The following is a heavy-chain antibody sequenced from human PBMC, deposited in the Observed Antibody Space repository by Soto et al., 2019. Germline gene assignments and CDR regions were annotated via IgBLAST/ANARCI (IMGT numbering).Heavy chain of an antibody. CDR2: IYWDDDK. D-gene: IGHD6-13*01. Sequence: QITLKESGPTLVKPTQTLTLTCTFSGFSLSTSGVGVGWIRQPPGKALEWLALIYWDDDKRYSPSLKSRLTITKDTSKNRVLLTMTNMVPVDTATYFCAHRFSTWPIDYWGQGTLVTVSS. V-gene: IGHV2-5*02. CDR3: AHRFSTWPIDY. CDR1: GFSLSTSGVG. J-gene: IGHJ4*02.